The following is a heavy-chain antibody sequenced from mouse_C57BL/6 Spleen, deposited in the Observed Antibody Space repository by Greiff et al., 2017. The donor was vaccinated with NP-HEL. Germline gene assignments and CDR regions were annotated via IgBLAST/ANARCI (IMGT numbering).Heavy chain of an antibody. D-gene: IGHD2-4*01. Sequence: QVQLQQPGAELVRPGPSVKLSCKASGYTFTSYWMHWVKQRPGQGLEWIGVIDPSDSYTNYNQKFKGKATLTVDTSSSTAYMQLSSLTSEDSAVYYCARLDDSEVFAYWGQGTLVTVSA. CDR3: ARLDDSEVFAY. V-gene: IGHV1-59*01. CDR1: GYTFTSYW. CDR2: IDPSDSYT. J-gene: IGHJ3*01.